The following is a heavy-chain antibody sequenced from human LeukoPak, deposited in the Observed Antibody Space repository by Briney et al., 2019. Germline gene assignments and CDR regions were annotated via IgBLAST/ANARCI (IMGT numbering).Heavy chain of an antibody. V-gene: IGHV4-61*02. CDR1: GGSISSGSYY. CDR2: IYTSGST. D-gene: IGHD2-2*01. CDR3: ARGYDWFDP. J-gene: IGHJ5*02. Sequence: SETLSLTCTVSGGSISSGSYYWSWIRQPAGKGLEWIGRIYTSGSTNYNPSLKSRVTISVDTSKNQFSLKLSSVTAADTAVYCCARGYDWFDPWGQGTLVTVSS.